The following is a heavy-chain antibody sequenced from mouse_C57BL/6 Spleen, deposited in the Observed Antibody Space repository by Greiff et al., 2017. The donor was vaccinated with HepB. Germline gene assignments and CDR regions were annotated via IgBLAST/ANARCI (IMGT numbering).Heavy chain of an antibody. Sequence: VQLQQSGPELVKPGASVKLSCKASGYTFPSYDITWVKQRPGQGLEWIGWIYPRDGSTKYNEKFKGKATLTVDTSSSTAYMELHSLTSEDSAVDVCARYDYYGSSYGDAMDYWGQGTSVTVSS. CDR3: ARYDYYGSSYGDAMDY. CDR2: IYPRDGST. D-gene: IGHD1-1*01. J-gene: IGHJ4*01. V-gene: IGHV1-85*01. CDR1: GYTFPSYD.